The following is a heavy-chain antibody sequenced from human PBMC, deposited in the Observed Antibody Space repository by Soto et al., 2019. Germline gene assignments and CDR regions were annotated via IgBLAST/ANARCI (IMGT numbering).Heavy chain of an antibody. D-gene: IGHD6-19*01. CDR3: AKDSPVVDY. CDR2: ISYDGSNK. CDR1: GFTFSNYG. Sequence: SLRLSCAASGFTFSNYGMHWVRQAPGKGLEWVAVISYDGSNKYYADSVKGRFTISRDDSKNTQYLQMNSLRSEDTALDYCAKDSPVVDYWGQGTLVTVSS. V-gene: IGHV3-30*18. J-gene: IGHJ4*01.